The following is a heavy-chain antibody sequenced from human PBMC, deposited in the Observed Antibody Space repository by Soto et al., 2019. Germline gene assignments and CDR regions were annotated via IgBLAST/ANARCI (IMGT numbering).Heavy chain of an antibody. J-gene: IGHJ4*02. CDR3: AKVMFPGYSYGIHPADN. CDR2: ISFDGNNK. V-gene: IGHV3-30*18. Sequence: QVQLVESGGGVVQPGRSLRLSCAVSGFTFSNYAMHWVRQAPGKGLEWVAVISFDGNNKYYAGSMEGRFTISRDNSRNTLYLEMNRLRADDTAVYYCAKVMFPGYSYGIHPADNWGQGTLVTVSS. CDR1: GFTFSNYA. D-gene: IGHD5-18*01.